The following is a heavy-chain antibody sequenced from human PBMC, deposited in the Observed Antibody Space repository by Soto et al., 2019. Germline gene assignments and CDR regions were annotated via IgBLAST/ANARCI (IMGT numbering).Heavy chain of an antibody. V-gene: IGHV3-23*01. CDR1: GFTFSTYA. J-gene: IGHJ4*02. CDR3: ARSRRTYGDYYDL. D-gene: IGHD4-17*01. CDR2: VRDSGANS. Sequence: GGSLRLSCEASGFTFSTYAVTWVRQAPGKGLEWVSSVRDSGANSYYADSVKGRFTISRDNSRNTVYLQMNSLRGNDTALYYCARSRRTYGDYYDLWGQGTVFTVSS.